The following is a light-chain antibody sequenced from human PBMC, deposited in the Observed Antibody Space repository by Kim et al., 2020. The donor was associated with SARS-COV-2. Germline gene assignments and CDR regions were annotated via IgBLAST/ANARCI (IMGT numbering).Light chain of an antibody. CDR3: SSYTISSSFVV. J-gene: IGLJ2*01. CDR2: DVN. CDR1: SSDVGGYNY. Sequence: QSVLTQPASVSGSPGQSITISCTGTSSDVGGYNYVSWYQQHPGKAPKLMIYDVNKRPSGVSNRVSGSKSGKTASLTISGLQAEDEAAYYCSSYTISSSFVVFGGGTQLTVL. V-gene: IGLV2-14*01.